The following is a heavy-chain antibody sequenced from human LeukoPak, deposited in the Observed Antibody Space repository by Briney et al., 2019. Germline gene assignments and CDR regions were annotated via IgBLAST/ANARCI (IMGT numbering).Heavy chain of an antibody. CDR1: GFTFSTYT. V-gene: IGHV3-30*02. CDR3: AKAALDGYNYWFDY. Sequence: GGSLRLSCAASGFTFSTYTMHWVRQAPGKGLEWVAFIRYDGSNKYYADSVKGRFTISRDNSKNTLYLQMNSLRAEDTAVYYCAKAALDGYNYWFDYWGQGTLVTVSS. J-gene: IGHJ4*02. CDR2: IRYDGSNK. D-gene: IGHD5-24*01.